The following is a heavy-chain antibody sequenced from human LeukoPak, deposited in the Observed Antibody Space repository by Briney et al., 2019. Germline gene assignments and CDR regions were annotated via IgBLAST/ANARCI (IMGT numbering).Heavy chain of an antibody. CDR3: ARDGGYYYESSGSTSAY. Sequence: GRSLRLSCAASGFTVSSNYMSWGRQAPGKGLEWVSVIYSGGSTYYADSVQGRFTISTDNSKNTLYLQMNSLRAEDTAVYYCARDGGYYYESSGSTSAYWGQGTPVTVSS. V-gene: IGHV3-66*02. D-gene: IGHD3-22*01. J-gene: IGHJ4*02. CDR1: GFTVSSNY. CDR2: IYSGGST.